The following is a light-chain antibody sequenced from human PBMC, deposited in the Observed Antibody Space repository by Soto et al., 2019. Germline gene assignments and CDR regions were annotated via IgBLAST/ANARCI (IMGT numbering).Light chain of an antibody. Sequence: EIVLTQSPGTLSLSPGERATLSCRASQTVSSSSLARYQQKPGKAPRLLIYDASSRATGIPDRFSGSGSGTDFTLTISSLEPEDFAFYYCQQYGSSPLTFGGGTKVEIK. J-gene: IGKJ4*01. CDR3: QQYGSSPLT. CDR1: QTVSSSS. CDR2: DAS. V-gene: IGKV3-20*01.